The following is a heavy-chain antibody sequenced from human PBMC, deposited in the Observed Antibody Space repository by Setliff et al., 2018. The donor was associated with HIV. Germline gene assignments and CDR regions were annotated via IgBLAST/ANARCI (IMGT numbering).Heavy chain of an antibody. V-gene: IGHV4-39*01. CDR2: IFYSGIT. J-gene: IGHJ3*02. D-gene: IGHD3-3*01. CDR1: GGSVSSTSNY. Sequence: SETLSLTCSVSGGSVSSTSNYWGWIRQPPGKGLEWIGSIFYSGITYYNPSLKSRVTISVDTSKNQFSLNLTSVTAADTAVYYCARSKTFYDFWGGYYTHGAFKIWGLGTMVTVSS. CDR3: ARSKTFYDFWGGYYTHGAFKI.